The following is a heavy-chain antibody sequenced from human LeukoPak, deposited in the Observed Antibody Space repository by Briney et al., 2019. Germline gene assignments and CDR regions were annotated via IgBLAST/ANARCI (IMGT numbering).Heavy chain of an antibody. CDR2: INSDGSTI. CDR1: GFTLSSYW. Sequence: GGSLRLSCAASGFTLSSYWMHWVRQAPGKGLAWVSRINSDGSTINYADSVKGRFTISRDKARNTLHLQMNGLRAEDTAVYYCVRGGSGYGNFDSWGQGTLVTVSS. V-gene: IGHV3-74*01. D-gene: IGHD5-12*01. J-gene: IGHJ4*02. CDR3: VRGGSGYGNFDS.